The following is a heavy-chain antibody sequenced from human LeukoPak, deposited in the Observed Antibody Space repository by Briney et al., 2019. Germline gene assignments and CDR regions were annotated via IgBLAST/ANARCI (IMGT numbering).Heavy chain of an antibody. CDR2: INSDGSST. CDR1: GFTFSNYW. V-gene: IGHV3-74*01. D-gene: IGHD3-22*01. CDR3: TRDSDSSRYTIDY. J-gene: IGHJ4*02. Sequence: PGGSLRLSCAASGFTFSNYWMHWVRQAPGKGLVWVSRINSDGSSTSREDSVKGRFTISRDNAKNTLYLQMNSLRAEDTAVYYCTRDSDSSRYTIDYWGQGALVTVSS.